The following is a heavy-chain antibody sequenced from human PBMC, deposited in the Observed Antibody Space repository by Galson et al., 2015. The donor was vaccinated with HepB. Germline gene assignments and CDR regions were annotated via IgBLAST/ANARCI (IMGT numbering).Heavy chain of an antibody. Sequence: SVKVSCKVSGYTLTELSMHWVRQAPGKGLEWMGGFDPEDGETIYAQKFQGRVTMTEDTSTDTAYMELSSLRSEDTAVYYCATVGRVGDSSGSPNFDYWGQGTPVTVSS. J-gene: IGHJ4*02. V-gene: IGHV1-24*01. CDR2: FDPEDGET. CDR3: ATVGRVGDSSGSPNFDY. CDR1: GYTLTELS. D-gene: IGHD3-22*01.